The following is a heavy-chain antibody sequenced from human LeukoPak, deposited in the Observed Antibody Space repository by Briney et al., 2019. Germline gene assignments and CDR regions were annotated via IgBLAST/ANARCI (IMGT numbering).Heavy chain of an antibody. D-gene: IGHD2-2*01. V-gene: IGHV3-9*03. CDR3: ARSIVVPDAFDI. Sequence: PGGSLRLSCAASGFTFDDYAMHWVRQAPGKGLEWVSGISWNSGSIGYADSVKGRFTISRDNAKNSLYLQMNSLRAEDMALYYCARSIVVPDAFDIWGQGTMVTVSS. CDR1: GFTFDDYA. CDR2: ISWNSGSI. J-gene: IGHJ3*02.